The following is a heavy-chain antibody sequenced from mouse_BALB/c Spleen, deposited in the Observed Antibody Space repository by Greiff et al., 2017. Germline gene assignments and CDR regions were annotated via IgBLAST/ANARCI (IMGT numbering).Heavy chain of an antibody. V-gene: IGHV14-4*02. Sequence: VQLQQSGAELVRSGASVKLSCTASGFNIKDYYMHWVKQRPEQGLEWIGWIDPENGDTEYAPKFQGKATMTADTSSDTAYLQLSSLTSEDTAVYYCNARQLGLNYAMDYWGQGTSVTVSS. D-gene: IGHD3-2*01. CDR3: NARQLGLNYAMDY. CDR1: GFNIKDYY. CDR2: IDPENGDT. J-gene: IGHJ4*01.